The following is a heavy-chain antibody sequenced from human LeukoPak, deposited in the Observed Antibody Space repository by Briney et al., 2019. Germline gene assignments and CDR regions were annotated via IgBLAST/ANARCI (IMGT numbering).Heavy chain of an antibody. CDR2: IRPNSGAT. J-gene: IGHJ4*02. V-gene: IGHV1-2*02. CDR3: SSEDY. Sequence: GASVKVSCKTSGYTFSDYYIHWVRQAPGQGLEWVGWIRPNSGATTYAQKFLGRVTVTRDTSISTVYMELSRLISDDTAVYYCSSEDYWGQGTLVTVSS. CDR1: GYTFSDYY.